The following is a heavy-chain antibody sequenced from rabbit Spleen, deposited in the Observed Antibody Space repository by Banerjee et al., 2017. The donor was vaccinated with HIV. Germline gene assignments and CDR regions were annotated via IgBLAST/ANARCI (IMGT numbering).Heavy chain of an antibody. Sequence: EQLVESGGGLVQPGGSLTLSCKASGFDISSYHMGWVRQAPGKGLEWIAYIHTGGSTYYASWAKGRFTISRTSTTVDLKMTSLTVADTATYFCVRDDSSFSSYGMDLWGPGTLVTVS. V-gene: IGHV1S21*01. D-gene: IGHD4-1*01. J-gene: IGHJ6*01. CDR2: IHTGGST. CDR1: GFDISSYH. CDR3: VRDDSSFSSYGMDL.